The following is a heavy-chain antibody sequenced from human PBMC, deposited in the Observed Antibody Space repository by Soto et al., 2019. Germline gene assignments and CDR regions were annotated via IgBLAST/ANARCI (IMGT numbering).Heavy chain of an antibody. J-gene: IGHJ3*02. V-gene: IGHV1-69*06. CDR2: IIPIFGTA. D-gene: IGHD2-21*01. Sequence: QVQLVQSGAEVKKPGSSVKVSCKASGGTFSSYAISWVRQAPGQGLEWMGGIIPIFGTANYAQKFQGRVTMTRDTSVNTAYVELGRLTSDDTAVYHCTRARVPTISEDAFDIWGQGTLVTVSS. CDR1: GGTFSSYA. CDR3: TRARVPTISEDAFDI.